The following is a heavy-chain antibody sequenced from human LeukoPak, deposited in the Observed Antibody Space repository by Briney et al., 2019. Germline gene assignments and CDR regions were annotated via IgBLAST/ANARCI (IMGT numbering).Heavy chain of an antibody. Sequence: SETLSLTCXVSGGSISSGSYYWSWIRQPAGKGLEWIGRIYTSGSTNYNPSLKSRVTISVDTSKNQFSLRLSSVTDADTAVYYCARSPTLYYFDYWGQGTLVTVSS. CDR1: GGSISSGSYY. CDR3: ARSPTLYYFDY. V-gene: IGHV4-61*02. D-gene: IGHD3-10*01. J-gene: IGHJ4*02. CDR2: IYTSGST.